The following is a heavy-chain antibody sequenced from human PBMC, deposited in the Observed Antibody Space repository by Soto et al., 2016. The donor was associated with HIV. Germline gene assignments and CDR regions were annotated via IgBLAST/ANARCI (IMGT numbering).Heavy chain of an antibody. CDR1: GLIFNNYA. Sequence: EVQLLESGGGLVQPGRSLRLSCTASGLIFNNYAMSWVRQAPGKGLEWVSSIHGSGDTAYYADSVKGRFIISRDNFRNTLFLQMNNLRVEDTATYYCAKDLGNTTGQTGDWGQGTLVIVSS. D-gene: IGHD1-1*01. V-gene: IGHV3-23*01. CDR2: IHGSGDTA. CDR3: AKDLGNTTGQTGD. J-gene: IGHJ4*02.